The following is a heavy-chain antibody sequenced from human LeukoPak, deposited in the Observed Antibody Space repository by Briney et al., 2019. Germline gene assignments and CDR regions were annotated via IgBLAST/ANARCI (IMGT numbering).Heavy chain of an antibody. D-gene: IGHD6-13*01. CDR2: ISYDGSNK. Sequence: GGSLRLSCAASGFTFSSYAMHWVRQAPGKGLEWVAVISYDGSNKYYADSVKGRFTISRDNSKNTLYLQMNSLRAEDTAVYYCATDSSHEAFDIWGQGTMVTVSS. J-gene: IGHJ3*02. V-gene: IGHV3-30*04. CDR1: GFTFSSYA. CDR3: ATDSSHEAFDI.